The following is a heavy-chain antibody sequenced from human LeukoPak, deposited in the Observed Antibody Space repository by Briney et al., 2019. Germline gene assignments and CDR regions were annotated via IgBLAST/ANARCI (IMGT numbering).Heavy chain of an antibody. D-gene: IGHD3-16*02. CDR2: IISSGSTI. CDR3: ARAVAFGGVIAYFDY. CDR1: GFTFSSYE. J-gene: IGHJ4*02. Sequence: PGGSLRLSCAASGFTFSSYEMNWVRQAPGKWLEWVSYIISSGSTIYYADSVKGRFTISRDNAKNSLYLQTNSLRAEDTAVYYCARAVAFGGVIAYFDYWGQGTLVTVSS. V-gene: IGHV3-48*03.